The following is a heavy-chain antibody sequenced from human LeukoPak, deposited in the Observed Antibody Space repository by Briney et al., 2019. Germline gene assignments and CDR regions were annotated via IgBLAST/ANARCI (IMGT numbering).Heavy chain of an antibody. CDR2: IKQDGNEK. CDR3: ASFLG. J-gene: IGHJ4*02. V-gene: IGHV3-7*01. D-gene: IGHD7-27*01. CDR1: GFTFSSYA. Sequence: GGSLRLSCAASGFTFSSYAMHWVRQAPGKGLEWVANIKQDGNEKYYVDSVKGRFTISRDNAKNSLYLQMNSLRAEDTAVYYCASFLGWGQGTLVTVSS.